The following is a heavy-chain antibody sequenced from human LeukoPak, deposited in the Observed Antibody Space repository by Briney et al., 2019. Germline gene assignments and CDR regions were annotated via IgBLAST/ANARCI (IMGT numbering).Heavy chain of an antibody. D-gene: IGHD3-22*01. CDR2: ISGSGGST. Sequence: GGSLRLSCAASGFTFSSYAMSWVRQAPGKGLEWVSAISGSGGSTYYADSVKGRFTISRDNSKNTLYLQMSSLRAEDTAVYYCAKSIYYYDSSGLFFDYWGQGTLVTVSS. CDR1: GFTFSSYA. CDR3: AKSIYYYDSSGLFFDY. V-gene: IGHV3-23*01. J-gene: IGHJ4*02.